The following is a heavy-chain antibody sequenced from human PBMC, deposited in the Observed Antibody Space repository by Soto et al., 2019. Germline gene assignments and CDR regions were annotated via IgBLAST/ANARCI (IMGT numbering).Heavy chain of an antibody. V-gene: IGHV3-30*18. CDR1: GFTFNAYG. Sequence: QVQLVESGGVVVQPGRSLRLSCAASGFTFNAYGLHWGRQAPGKGLEWVAVISNDGSSKYHGDYVKGRFTISRDNSKNSLYLQMNSLRIDDTAVYYCAKDVAWSGYDGPGYWGQGTLFTVSP. CDR2: ISNDGSSK. CDR3: AKDVAWSGYDGPGY. D-gene: IGHD3-3*01. J-gene: IGHJ4*02.